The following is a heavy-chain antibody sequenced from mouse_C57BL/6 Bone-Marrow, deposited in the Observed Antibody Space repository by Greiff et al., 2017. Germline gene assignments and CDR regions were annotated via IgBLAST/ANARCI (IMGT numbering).Heavy chain of an antibody. CDR2: IDPSDSYT. CDR1: GYTFTSYW. CDR3: AVYYDYDEDFDY. D-gene: IGHD2-4*01. V-gene: IGHV1-69*01. Sequence: QVQLQQPGAELVMPGASVKLSCKASGYTFTSYWMHWVKQRPGQGLEWIGEIDPSDSYTNYNQKFKGKSTLTVDKSSSTAYMQLSSLTSEDSAVYYCAVYYDYDEDFDYWGQGTTLTVSS. J-gene: IGHJ2*01.